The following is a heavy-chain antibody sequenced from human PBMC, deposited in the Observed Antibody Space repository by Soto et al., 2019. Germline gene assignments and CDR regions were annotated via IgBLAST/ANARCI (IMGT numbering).Heavy chain of an antibody. D-gene: IGHD2-15*01. CDR1: GFPFSSYA. J-gene: IGHJ1*01. CDR3: AKIGAASNTGY. CDR2: IGATGATT. Sequence: GGSLRLSCAASGFPFSSYAMTWVRQAPQKGLEWVSSIGATGATTYYADSVKGRFTISRDNSKNTVYLQLNSLRAEDTAIYYCAKIGAASNTGYWGQGTLVTVSS. V-gene: IGHV3-23*01.